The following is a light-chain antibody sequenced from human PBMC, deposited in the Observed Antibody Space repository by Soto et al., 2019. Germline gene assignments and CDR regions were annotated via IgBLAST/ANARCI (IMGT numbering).Light chain of an antibody. CDR2: RAS. V-gene: IGKV3-20*01. J-gene: IGKJ4*01. CDR1: QSVSSSY. Sequence: EIVLTQSPGTLSLSPGEIATLSCRASQSVSSSYLAWYQQKPGQAPKVLIYRASSRATGIPARFSGSGSGTDFTLTISRLEPEDFEVYYCQQYGSSPLTFGGGTKVDIK. CDR3: QQYGSSPLT.